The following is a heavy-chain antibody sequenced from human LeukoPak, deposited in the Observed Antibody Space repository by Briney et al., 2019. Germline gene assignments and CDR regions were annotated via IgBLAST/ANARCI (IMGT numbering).Heavy chain of an antibody. Sequence: ASVTVSCTASGYTFTSYGISWVRQAPGQGLEWMGWISAYNGNTIYAQKLQGRVTMTTDTSTSTAYMELRSLRSDDTAVYYCARSRLYQLLYGDWFDPWGQGTLVTVSS. CDR2: ISAYNGNT. V-gene: IGHV1-18*01. D-gene: IGHD2-2*02. CDR3: ARSRLYQLLYGDWFDP. J-gene: IGHJ5*02. CDR1: GYTFTSYG.